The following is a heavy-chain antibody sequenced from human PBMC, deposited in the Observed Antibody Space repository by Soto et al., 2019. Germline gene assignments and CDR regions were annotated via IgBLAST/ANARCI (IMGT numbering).Heavy chain of an antibody. CDR1: GFTIGDNT. CDR3: TSYYDSSGYYNLHYYYGMDV. V-gene: IGHV3-49*03. D-gene: IGHD3-22*01. J-gene: IGHJ6*02. CDR2: IRSKAYGGTT. Sequence: GGSLRLSCTASGFTIGDNTNSWCRQAPRKGQEREGFIRSKAYGGTTEYAASVKGRFTISRDDSKSIAYLQMNSLKTEDTAVYYCTSYYDSSGYYNLHYYYGMDVWGQGTTVTVS.